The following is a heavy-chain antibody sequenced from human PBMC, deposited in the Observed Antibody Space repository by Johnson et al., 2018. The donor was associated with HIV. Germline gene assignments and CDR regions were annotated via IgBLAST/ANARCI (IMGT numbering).Heavy chain of an antibody. J-gene: IGHJ3*02. D-gene: IGHD6-19*01. CDR1: GFTVSANS. CDR2: IYSVDHT. CDR3: AGGVAVAFDI. Sequence: VQLVESGGGLVQPGGSLRLPCAASGFTVSANSMSWVRQAPGKGLEWVSVIYSVDHTLYADSVKGRFIVSRDNSKNTLYVQMNSLRAEDTAVYYCAGGVAVAFDIWGPGTMVTVSS. V-gene: IGHV3-66*01.